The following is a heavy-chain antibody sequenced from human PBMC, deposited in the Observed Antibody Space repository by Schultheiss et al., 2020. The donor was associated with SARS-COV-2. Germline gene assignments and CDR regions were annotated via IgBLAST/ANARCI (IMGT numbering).Heavy chain of an antibody. CDR3: ARARITIFGVVIIYFDY. D-gene: IGHD3-3*01. CDR1: GGSISSGGYY. J-gene: IGHJ4*02. Sequence: SETLSLTCTVSGGSISSGGYYWSWIRQPPGKGLEWIGEINHSGSTYYNPSLKSRVTISVDTSKNQFSLKLSSVTAADTAVYYCARARITIFGVVIIYFDYWGQGTLVTVSS. CDR2: INHSGST. V-gene: IGHV4-39*07.